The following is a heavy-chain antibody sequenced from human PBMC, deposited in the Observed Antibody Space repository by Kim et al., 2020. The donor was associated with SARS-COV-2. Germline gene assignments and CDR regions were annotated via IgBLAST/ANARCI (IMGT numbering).Heavy chain of an antibody. CDR2: ISGSGGST. D-gene: IGHD3-10*01. CDR1: GFTFSSYA. J-gene: IGHJ4*01. CDR3: AKDVLLWFGELLYPSYFDY. Sequence: GGSLRLSCAASGFTFSSYAMSWVRQAPGKGLEWVSAISGSGGSTYYADSVKGRFTISRDNSKNTLYLQTNSLRAEDTAVYYCAKDVLLWFGELLYPSYFDYWGHGTLVTVSS. V-gene: IGHV3-23*01.